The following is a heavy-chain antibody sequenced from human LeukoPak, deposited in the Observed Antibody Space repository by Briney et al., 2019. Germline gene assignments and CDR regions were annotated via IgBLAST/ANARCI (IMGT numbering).Heavy chain of an antibody. Sequence: KPSETLSLTCTVSGGSISSYYWSWIRQPPGKGLEWIGYIYYSGSTKYSPSLKSRVTISVDTSKNHLSLNLRSVTAADTAVYYCARLSYDTSGYWPDYFDHWGQGTLVTVSS. D-gene: IGHD3-22*01. V-gene: IGHV4-59*08. J-gene: IGHJ4*02. CDR1: GGSISSYY. CDR3: ARLSYDTSGYWPDYFDH. CDR2: IYYSGST.